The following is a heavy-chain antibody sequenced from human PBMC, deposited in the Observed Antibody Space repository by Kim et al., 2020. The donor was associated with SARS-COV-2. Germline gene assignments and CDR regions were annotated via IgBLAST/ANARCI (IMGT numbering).Heavy chain of an antibody. J-gene: IGHJ4*02. D-gene: IGHD2-15*01. V-gene: IGHV1-18*01. CDR1: GFPLTSYG. CDR3: AKASRWELLSFDY. Sequence: ASVKVSCKASGFPLTSYGISWVRQAPGQGLEWMGWISVYNGDTTYAQKLQGRVTMTTDTSTSTAYMELRSLRSDDTAMYYCAKASRWELLSFDYWGQGTL. CDR2: ISVYNGDT.